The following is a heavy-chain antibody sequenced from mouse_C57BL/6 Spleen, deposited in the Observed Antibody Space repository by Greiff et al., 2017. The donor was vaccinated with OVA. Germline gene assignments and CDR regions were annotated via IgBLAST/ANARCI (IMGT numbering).Heavy chain of an antibody. V-gene: IGHV1-62-2*01. CDR1: GYTFTEYT. Sequence: VQVVESGAELVKPGASVKLSCKASGYTFTEYTIHWVKQRSGQGLEWIGWFYPGSGSIKYNEKFKDKATLTADKSSSTVYMELSRLTSEDSAVYFCARHEDYYGSSSYAMDYWGQGTSVTVSS. J-gene: IGHJ4*01. CDR3: ARHEDYYGSSSYAMDY. D-gene: IGHD1-1*01. CDR2: FYPGSGSI.